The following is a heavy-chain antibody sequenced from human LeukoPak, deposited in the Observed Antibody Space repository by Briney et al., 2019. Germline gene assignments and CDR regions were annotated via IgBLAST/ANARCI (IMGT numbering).Heavy chain of an antibody. D-gene: IGHD1-1*01. CDR3: AKVRSSWYFYYGMDV. CDR1: GFTFSSYA. Sequence: GGSLRLSCAASGFTFSSYAMSWVRQAPGKGLEWVSAISGAADDTYYADSLKGRFLISRDNSKNTLYLQMNSLRAEDTAAYYRAKVRSSWYFYYGMDVWGQGTTVTVSS. J-gene: IGHJ6*02. CDR2: ISGAADDT. V-gene: IGHV3-23*01.